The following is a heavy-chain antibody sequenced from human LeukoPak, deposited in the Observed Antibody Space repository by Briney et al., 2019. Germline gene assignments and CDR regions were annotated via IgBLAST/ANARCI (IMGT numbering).Heavy chain of an antibody. CDR2: IYYSGST. CDR3: ARGNHPLVPDY. CDR1: GGSISSHY. D-gene: IGHD1-14*01. V-gene: IGHV4-59*11. Sequence: SSETLSLTCTVSGGSISSHYWSWIRQPPGKGLEWIGYIYYSGSTNYNPSLKSRVTISVDTSKNQFSLKLSSVTAADTAVYYRARGNHPLVPDYWGQGTLVTVSS. J-gene: IGHJ4*02.